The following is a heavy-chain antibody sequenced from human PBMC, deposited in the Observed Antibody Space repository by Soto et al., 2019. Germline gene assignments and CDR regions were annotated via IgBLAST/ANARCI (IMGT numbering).Heavy chain of an antibody. V-gene: IGHV1-69*02. D-gene: IGHD2-15*01. J-gene: IGHJ5*02. CDR1: GGTFSSYS. Sequence: GASVKVSCKASGGTFSSYSISWVRQAPGQGLEWMGRIIPILGIANYAQKFQGRVTITADKSTSTAYMELSSLRSEDTAVYYCAKHRECYGNTCYSGEFDPWGQGTLVTVSS. CDR2: IIPILGIA. CDR3: AKHRECYGNTCYSGEFDP.